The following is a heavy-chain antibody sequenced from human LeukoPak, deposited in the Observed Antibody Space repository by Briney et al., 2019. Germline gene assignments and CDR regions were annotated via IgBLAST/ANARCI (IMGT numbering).Heavy chain of an antibody. CDR2: ISWNSDSV. V-gene: IGHV3-9*01. CDR1: GFTFDDYA. J-gene: IGHJ3*02. Sequence: HPGRSLRLSCAASGFTFDDYAMHWVHQTGKGLEWVSGISWNSDSVGYADSVQGRFTTSRDNGKNSLYLQMNSLRTEDTALYYCAKGDTTGWSVSAFDIWGRGTMVAVSS. D-gene: IGHD1-26*01. CDR3: AKGDTTGWSVSAFDI.